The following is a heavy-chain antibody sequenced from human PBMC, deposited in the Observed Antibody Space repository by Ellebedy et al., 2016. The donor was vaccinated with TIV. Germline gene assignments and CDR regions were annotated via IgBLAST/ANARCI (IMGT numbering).Heavy chain of an antibody. CDR2: IYHSGST. J-gene: IGHJ5*02. CDR3: ARGVQRGVAGIFWFDP. Sequence: SETLSLTXAVSGGSISSSNWWSWVRQPPGKGLEWIGEIYHSGSTNYNPSLKSRVTISVDKSKNQFSLKLSSVTAADTAVYYCARGVQRGVAGIFWFDPWGQGTLVTVSS. CDR1: GGSISSSNW. V-gene: IGHV4-4*02. D-gene: IGHD6-19*01.